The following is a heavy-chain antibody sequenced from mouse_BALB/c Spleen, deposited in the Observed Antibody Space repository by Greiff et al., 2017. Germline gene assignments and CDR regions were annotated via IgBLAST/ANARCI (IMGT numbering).Heavy chain of an antibody. Sequence: EVKVEESGGGLVQPGGSMKLSCVASGFTFSNYWMNWVRQSPEKGLEWVAEIRLKSNNYATHYAESVKGRFTISRDDSKSSVYLQMNNLRAEDTGIYYCTREDYYGSSYGFAYWGQGTLVTVSA. J-gene: IGHJ3*01. CDR2: IRLKSNNYAT. CDR1: GFTFSNYW. CDR3: TREDYYGSSYGFAY. V-gene: IGHV6-6*02. D-gene: IGHD1-1*01.